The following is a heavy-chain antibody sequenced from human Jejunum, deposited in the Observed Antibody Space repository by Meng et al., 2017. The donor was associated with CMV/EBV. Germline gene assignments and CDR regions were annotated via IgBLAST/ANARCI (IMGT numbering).Heavy chain of an antibody. CDR2: ITPNSGGT. CDR3: ARDLGGGVI. Sequence: KPSRSTLTGYIMIGRRQGLEQGFGWMGRITPNSGGTNYAPKFQGGVTMTKDTSITTAYRELRNIRSDDTAVYYCARDLGGGVIWGPGTLVTVSS. V-gene: IGHV1-2*06. J-gene: IGHJ4*02. D-gene: IGHD2-21*01. CDR1: RSTLTGYI.